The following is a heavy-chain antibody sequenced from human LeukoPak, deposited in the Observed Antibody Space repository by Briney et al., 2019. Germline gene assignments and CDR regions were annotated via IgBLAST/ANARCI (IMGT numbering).Heavy chain of an antibody. D-gene: IGHD4-23*01. V-gene: IGHV3-7*01. CDR2: IKQDGSER. CDR1: GFTFSGFS. CDR3: ARGRPHGNDY. J-gene: IGHJ4*02. Sequence: GGSLRLSCAASGFTFSGFSMSWVRQSPTKGLEWVANIKQDGSERYYVDSVKGRFTISRDNAKNSLSLQMNNLRVEDTAVYYYARGRPHGNDYWGQGTLVTVSS.